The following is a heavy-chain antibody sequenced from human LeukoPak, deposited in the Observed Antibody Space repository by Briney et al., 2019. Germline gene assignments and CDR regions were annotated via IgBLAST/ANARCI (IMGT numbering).Heavy chain of an antibody. CDR1: GGSISGYY. Sequence: SETLSLTCTVSGGSISGYYWNWFRQPPGKGLEWIGYIYYSGSTNFNPSLKSRVTISVDTSKNPFSLNLRSVTAADTAMYYCARIDSGGYGYFDYWGQGTLATVSS. CDR2: IYYSGST. J-gene: IGHJ4*02. V-gene: IGHV4-59*01. CDR3: ARIDSGGYGYFDY. D-gene: IGHD3-22*01.